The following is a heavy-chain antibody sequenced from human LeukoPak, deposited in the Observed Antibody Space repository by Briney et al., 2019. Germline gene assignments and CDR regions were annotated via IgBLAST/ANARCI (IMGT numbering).Heavy chain of an antibody. D-gene: IGHD5-18*01. CDR3: VSSGYSYGYRDY. Sequence: KSSETLSLTCTVSVGSISSRTYYWGWVRQPPGKGLECIGTIYYSGSTNYNPSLKSRVSISVDTSKNQFSLKLSSVTAADTAVYYCVSSGYSYGYRDYWGQGTLVTVSS. J-gene: IGHJ4*02. V-gene: IGHV4-39*01. CDR1: VGSISSRTYY. CDR2: IYYSGST.